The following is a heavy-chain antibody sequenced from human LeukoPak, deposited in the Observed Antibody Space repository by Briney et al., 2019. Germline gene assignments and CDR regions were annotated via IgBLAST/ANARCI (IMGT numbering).Heavy chain of an antibody. Sequence: GGSLRLSCAASGFTFSSYGMHWVRQAPGKGLEWVAVIWYDGSNKYYADSVKGRFTISRDNSKNTLYLQMNSLRAEDTAVYYCAKLPAATNFDYWGQGTLVTVSS. D-gene: IGHD2-2*01. CDR1: GFTFSSYG. CDR3: AKLPAATNFDY. J-gene: IGHJ4*02. CDR2: IWYDGSNK. V-gene: IGHV3-30*02.